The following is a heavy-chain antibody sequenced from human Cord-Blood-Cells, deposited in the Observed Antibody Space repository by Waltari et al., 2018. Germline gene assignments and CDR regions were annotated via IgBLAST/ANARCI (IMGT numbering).Heavy chain of an antibody. CDR1: GFTFSSYG. CDR2: ISYDGSNK. V-gene: IGHV3-30*18. CDR3: AKSLSEVDDY. Sequence: QVLLVESGGGVVKPGRSLRLPCAASGFTFSSYGLHWVRQAPGKGLEWVAVISYDGSNKYYADSVKGRFTISRDNSKNTLYLQMNSLRAEDTAVYYCAKSLSEVDDYWGQGTLVTVSS. D-gene: IGHD1-26*01. J-gene: IGHJ4*02.